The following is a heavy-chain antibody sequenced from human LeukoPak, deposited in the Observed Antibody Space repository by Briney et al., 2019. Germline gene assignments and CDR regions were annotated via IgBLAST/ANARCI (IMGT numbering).Heavy chain of an antibody. CDR2: ISFDGYNE. Sequence: GGSLRLSCAASGFTFSSYGLHWVRQAPGKGLEWVAVISFDGYNEYYTDSVKGRFTISRDISKNTLFLHMNSLRAEDTAVYYCARGPRGVITTGYFDYWGQGTLVTVSS. V-gene: IGHV3-30*03. CDR3: ARGPRGVITTGYFDY. CDR1: GFTFSSYG. J-gene: IGHJ4*02. D-gene: IGHD3-10*01.